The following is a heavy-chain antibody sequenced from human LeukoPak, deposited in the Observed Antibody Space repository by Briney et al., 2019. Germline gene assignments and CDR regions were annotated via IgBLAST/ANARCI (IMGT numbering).Heavy chain of an antibody. V-gene: IGHV3-74*01. J-gene: IGHJ4*02. Sequence: PGGSLRLSCAASGFTFSSYWMHWVRQAPGKGLVWVSRINSDGSSTSYADSVKGRFTISRDNAKNTLYLQMNSLRAEDTAVYYCARDVTPPYYYDSSGYYPDYWGQGTLVTVSS. CDR1: GFTFSSYW. CDR3: ARDVTPPYYYDSSGYYPDY. CDR2: INSDGSST. D-gene: IGHD3-22*01.